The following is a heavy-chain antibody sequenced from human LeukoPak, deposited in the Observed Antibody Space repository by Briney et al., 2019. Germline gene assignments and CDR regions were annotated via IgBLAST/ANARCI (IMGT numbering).Heavy chain of an antibody. J-gene: IGHJ4*02. CDR1: GFTFSDYY. Sequence: GGSLRLSCAASGFTFSDYYMSWIRQVPGKGLEWVSYISSSGSTIYYADSVKGRFTISRDNAKNSLYLQMNSLRAEDTAVYYCARSTVTIGYTPPPPDYWGQGTLVTVSS. V-gene: IGHV3-11*01. D-gene: IGHD4-11*01. CDR3: ARSTVTIGYTPPPPDY. CDR2: ISSSGSTI.